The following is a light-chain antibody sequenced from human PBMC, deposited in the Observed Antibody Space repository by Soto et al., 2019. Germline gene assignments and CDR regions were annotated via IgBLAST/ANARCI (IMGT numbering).Light chain of an antibody. Sequence: IQMAQSPSTLSASVGDRVTITCRASQSIGDWLAWYQQKPGKAPKVLIYKASNLESGVPSRFSGSGSGTEFTLTISSLQPDDLATYYCQMYNSYSWTFGQGTKVEIK. CDR1: QSIGDW. CDR3: QMYNSYSWT. J-gene: IGKJ1*01. V-gene: IGKV1-5*03. CDR2: KAS.